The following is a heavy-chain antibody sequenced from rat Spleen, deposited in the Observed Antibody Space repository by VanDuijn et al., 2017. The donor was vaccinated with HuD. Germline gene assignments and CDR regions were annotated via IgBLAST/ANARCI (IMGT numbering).Heavy chain of an antibody. J-gene: IGHJ2*01. CDR3: ASSYSSYVFDY. CDR2: ISYDDSKT. D-gene: IGHD1-2*01. Sequence: EVQLVESDGGLVQPGRSLKLSCAASGFTFSDFYMAWVRQAPTKGLEWVATISYDDSKTYYRDSVKGRFTISRDNARSTLNLQMDSLRSEDTAIYYCASSYSSYVFDYWGQGVMVTVSS. CDR1: GFTFSDFY. V-gene: IGHV5-29*01.